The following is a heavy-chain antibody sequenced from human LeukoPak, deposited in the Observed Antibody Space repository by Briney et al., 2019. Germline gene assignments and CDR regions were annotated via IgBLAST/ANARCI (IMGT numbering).Heavy chain of an antibody. CDR3: ARGSTNAGTYYPNWFGP. J-gene: IGHJ5*02. V-gene: IGHV1-2*02. CDR2: MNPHSGGA. CDR1: KYTFTNYY. D-gene: IGHD3-10*01. Sequence: ASVKVSCKASKYTFTNYYIHWLRLAPGQGLEWMGWMNPHSGGAKFAQKFQGRVTMTRDTSVNTAYMELTWLKSDDTAIYYCARGSTNAGTYYPNWFGPWGQGTLVTVSS.